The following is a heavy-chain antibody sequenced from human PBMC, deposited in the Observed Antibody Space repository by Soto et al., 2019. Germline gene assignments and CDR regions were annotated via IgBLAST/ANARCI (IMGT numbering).Heavy chain of an antibody. Sequence: QITLKESGPTLVKPTQTLTLTCTFSGFSLSTSGVGVGWIRQPPGKALGWLALIYWDDDKRYSPCLKRRHTITQDTSKTQVVLTMTNMDPVDTATYYRAHRRSGYDYFDYWGQGTLVTVSS. D-gene: IGHD5-12*01. CDR1: GFSLSTSGVG. V-gene: IGHV2-5*02. CDR3: AHRRSGYDYFDY. CDR2: IYWDDDK. J-gene: IGHJ4*02.